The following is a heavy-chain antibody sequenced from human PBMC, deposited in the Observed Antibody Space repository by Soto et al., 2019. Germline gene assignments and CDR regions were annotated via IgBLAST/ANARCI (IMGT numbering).Heavy chain of an antibody. V-gene: IGHV4-34*02. J-gene: IGHJ4*02. CDR3: ARGQRRGGSSGWSL. D-gene: IGHD6-19*01. Sequence: QVQLQQWGAGQLKPSETLSLTCAVHGESFSGYGGPFSGYYWSWIRQTPGQGLEWIGEINHRGGTNYQPSLKSRVTISVDTSNNQFSLNLNSVTAADTAVYYCARGQRRGGSSGWSLWGQGTLVTVSS. CDR2: INHRGGT. CDR1: GESFSGYGGPFSGYY.